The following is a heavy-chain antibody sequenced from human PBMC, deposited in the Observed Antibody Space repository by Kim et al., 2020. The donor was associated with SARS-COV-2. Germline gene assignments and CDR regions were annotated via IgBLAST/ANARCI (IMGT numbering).Heavy chain of an antibody. V-gene: IGHV4-31*03. Sequence: SETLSLTCTVSGGSISSGGYYWSWIRQHPGKGLEWIGYIYYSGSTYYNPSLKSRVTISVDTSKNQFSLKLSSVTAADTAVYYCARRYDSGEDYWGQGTLVTVSS. CDR3: ARRYDSGEDY. CDR2: IYYSGST. CDR1: GGSISSGGYY. D-gene: IGHD3-3*01. J-gene: IGHJ4*02.